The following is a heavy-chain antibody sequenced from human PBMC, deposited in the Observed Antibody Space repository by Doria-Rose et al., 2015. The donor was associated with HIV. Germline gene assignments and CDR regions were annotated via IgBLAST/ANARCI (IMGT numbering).Heavy chain of an antibody. CDR1: GVSLSSPGMG. CDR3: ARIKSSRWYHKYYFDF. D-gene: IGHD6-13*01. V-gene: IGHV2-26*01. J-gene: IGHJ4*02. CDR2: IFSDDER. Sequence: QVTLKESGPVLVKSTETLTLTCTVSGVSLSSPGMGVSWIRQPPGKALEWLANIFSDDERSYKTSLKSRLTISRGTSKSQVVLTMTDVDPVDTATYYCARIKSSRWYHKYYFDFWGQGTLVIVSA.